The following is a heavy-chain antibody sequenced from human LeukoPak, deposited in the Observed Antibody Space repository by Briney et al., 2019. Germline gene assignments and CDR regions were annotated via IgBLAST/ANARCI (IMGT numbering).Heavy chain of an antibody. D-gene: IGHD6-13*01. V-gene: IGHV3-53*01. J-gene: IGHJ4*02. CDR2: IYSGGST. CDR1: GFTVSNNY. Sequence: PGGSLRLSCAASGFTVSNNYMNWVRQAPGKGLKWVSVIYSGGSTYYADSVQGRFTISRDNSKNTLYLQMNSLRAEDTAVYYCARGQRAAAGFDSWGQGTLVTVSS. CDR3: ARGQRAAAGFDS.